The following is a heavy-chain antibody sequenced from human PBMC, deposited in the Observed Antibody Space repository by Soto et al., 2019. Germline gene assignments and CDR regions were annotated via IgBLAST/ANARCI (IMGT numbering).Heavy chain of an antibody. J-gene: IGHJ4*02. D-gene: IGHD3-10*01. CDR3: ARSGRYYGSGSYPPFDY. Sequence: SETLSLTCSVSGGSIRTYYWSWIRQSPGKTMEWIGNTYYGGSTNYNPSLESRATISVDMSKNQFSLKLTSVTAADTAVYSCARSGRYYGSGSYPPFDYWGQGILVTVSS. CDR2: TYYGGST. CDR1: GGSIRTYY. V-gene: IGHV4-59*01.